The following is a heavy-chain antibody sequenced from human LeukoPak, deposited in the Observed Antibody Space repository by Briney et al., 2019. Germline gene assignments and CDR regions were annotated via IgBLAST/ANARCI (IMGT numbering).Heavy chain of an antibody. D-gene: IGHD7-27*01. Sequence: SETLSLTCSVSGDSISPHYWSWIRQPPEKGLEWIGYIHYTGDTNYNPSLKSRVTISLDTSKNQFSLKLNFVTAADTAVYYCTRTSPGVPLDFWGRGTLVTVSS. CDR2: IHYTGDT. CDR3: TRTSPGVPLDF. J-gene: IGHJ4*02. CDR1: GDSISPHY. V-gene: IGHV4-59*11.